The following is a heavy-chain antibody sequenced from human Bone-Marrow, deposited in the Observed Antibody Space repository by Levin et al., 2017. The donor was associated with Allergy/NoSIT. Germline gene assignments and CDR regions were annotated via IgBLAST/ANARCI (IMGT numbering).Heavy chain of an antibody. D-gene: IGHD3-10*01. J-gene: IGHJ4*02. CDR1: GFSLTTSRVG. Sequence: SGPTLVKPTQTLTLTCTFSGFSLTTSRVGVGWIRQPPGKALEWLALIYWDGGNRYSPSLKSRLTITKDTSKSQVVLTMTDMDPLDTATYYCAHSPSHYYGSGVYDYWGQGTPVTVSS. CDR2: IYWDGGN. V-gene: IGHV2-5*02. CDR3: AHSPSHYYGSGVYDY.